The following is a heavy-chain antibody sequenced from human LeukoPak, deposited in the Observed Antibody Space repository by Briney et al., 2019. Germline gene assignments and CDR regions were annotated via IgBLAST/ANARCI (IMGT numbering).Heavy chain of an antibody. Sequence: SETLSLTCTVSGGSISSGDYHWSWIRQPPGKGLEWIGYIYHSGSTYYNPSLKSRVTISVDTSKNQFSLKLSSVTAADTAVYYCARGGLRYFDWLPHWGQGTLVTVSS. D-gene: IGHD3-9*01. J-gene: IGHJ5*02. CDR3: ARGGLRYFDWLPH. CDR2: IYHSGST. V-gene: IGHV4-30-2*01. CDR1: GGSISSGDYH.